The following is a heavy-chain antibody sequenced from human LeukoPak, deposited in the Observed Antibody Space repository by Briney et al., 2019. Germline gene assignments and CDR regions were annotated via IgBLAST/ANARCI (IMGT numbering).Heavy chain of an antibody. CDR2: IKPDGSDK. J-gene: IGHJ4*02. Sequence: PGGSLRLSCAASEFTFSRFWMAWVRQAPGKGLEWVAQIKPDGSDKDYNDSVKGRFTISRDNAKNSLFLEMNSLRVEDTAVYYCARFGYSYAWDYWGQGTLVTVSS. V-gene: IGHV3-7*04. CDR3: ARFGYSYAWDY. CDR1: EFTFSRFW. D-gene: IGHD5-18*01.